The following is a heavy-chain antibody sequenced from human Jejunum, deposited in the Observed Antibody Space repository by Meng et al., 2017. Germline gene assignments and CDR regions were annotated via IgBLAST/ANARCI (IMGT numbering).Heavy chain of an antibody. D-gene: IGHD1/OR15-1a*01. CDR3: VADIPGEQYPIDY. CDR1: GFCVSNVW. V-gene: IGHV3-15*01. Sequence: GGSLSLSCAVSGFCVSNVWMSWVRQATGKGLEWLGRIKMKIEGGKTDYATPVRGRSTVSRDDSQNTLFLQMNSLKTEDKALYYCVADIPGEQYPIDYWGQGTLVTVSS. CDR2: IKMKIEGGKT. J-gene: IGHJ4*02.